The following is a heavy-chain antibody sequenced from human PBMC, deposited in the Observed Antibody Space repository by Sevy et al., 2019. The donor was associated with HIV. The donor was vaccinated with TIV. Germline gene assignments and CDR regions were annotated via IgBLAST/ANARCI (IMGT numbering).Heavy chain of an antibody. J-gene: IGHJ5*02. CDR3: ARELPPRKWFGELYGLRPDLWWFDP. Sequence: GGSLRLSCAASGFTFSSYSMNGVRQAPGKGLEWVSYISSSSSTIYYADSVKGRFTISRDNAKNSLYLQMNSLRDEDTAVYYCARELPPRKWFGELYGLRPDLWWFDPWGQGTLVTVSS. V-gene: IGHV3-48*02. CDR1: GFTFSSYS. D-gene: IGHD3-10*01. CDR2: ISSSSSTI.